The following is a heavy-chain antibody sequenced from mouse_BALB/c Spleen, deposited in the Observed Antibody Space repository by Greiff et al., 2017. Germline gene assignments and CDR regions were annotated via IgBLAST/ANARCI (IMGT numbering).Heavy chain of an antibody. J-gene: IGHJ3*01. D-gene: IGHD2-14*01. Sequence: EVKLMESGGGLVQPGGSMKLSCVASGFTFSNYWMNWVRQSPEKGLEWVAEIRLKSNNYATHYAESVKGRFTISRDDSKSSVYLQMNNLRAEDTGIYYCTRPGYRYEFAYWGQGTLVTVSA. V-gene: IGHV6-6*02. CDR1: GFTFSNYW. CDR3: TRPGYRYEFAY. CDR2: IRLKSNNYAT.